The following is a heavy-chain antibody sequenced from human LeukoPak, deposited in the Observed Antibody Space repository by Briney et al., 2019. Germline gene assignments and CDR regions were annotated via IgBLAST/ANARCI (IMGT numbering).Heavy chain of an antibody. CDR1: GFTFSSYE. CDR2: ISTSGTTI. V-gene: IGHV3-48*03. J-gene: IGHJ4*02. CDR3: ATLLTRGPWG. Sequence: PGGSLRLSCAASGFTFSSYEMNWVRQAPGKGLEWVSYISTSGTTIYYADSVKGRFTISRDNAKNSLYLQMNSLRAEDTAVYYCATLLTRGPWGWGQGTLVTVSS. D-gene: IGHD2-8*02.